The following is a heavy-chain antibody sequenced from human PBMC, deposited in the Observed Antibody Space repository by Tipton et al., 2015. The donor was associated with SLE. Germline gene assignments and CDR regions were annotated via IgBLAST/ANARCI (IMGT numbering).Heavy chain of an antibody. CDR2: MNPSSGNT. J-gene: IGHJ6*02. CDR1: GYTFTSYE. D-gene: IGHD3-3*01. V-gene: IGHV1-8*01. Sequence: QSGPEVKKSGASVKVSCKASGYTFTSYEINWVRQATGQGLEWMGWMNPSSGNTVYAQKFQGRVTMTRNTSITTAYMELSSLRSEDTAVYYCAAHDYWSGYPLFSFFIAMNVWGQVTTVTVPS. CDR3: AAHDYWSGYPLFSFFIAMNV.